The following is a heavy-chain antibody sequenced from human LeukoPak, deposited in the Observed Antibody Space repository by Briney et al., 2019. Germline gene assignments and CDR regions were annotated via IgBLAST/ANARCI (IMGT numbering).Heavy chain of an antibody. Sequence: PGGALRLSCAASGRTFSNYAMNWVRQPPGKGLEWVSAISGSGANTYYADSVKGRFTISSDNSKNTLYLQMNILRAEDSAVFYCAKDRSRGYPEWYFDLWGRGTLVTVSS. J-gene: IGHJ2*01. V-gene: IGHV3-23*01. CDR1: GRTFSNYA. CDR2: ISGSGANT. CDR3: AKDRSRGYPEWYFDL. D-gene: IGHD3-22*01.